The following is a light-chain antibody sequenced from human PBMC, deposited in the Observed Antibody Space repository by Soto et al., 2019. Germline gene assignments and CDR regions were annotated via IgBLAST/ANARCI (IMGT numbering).Light chain of an antibody. Sequence: QSVVTQPPSASGTPGQRVTISCSGSSSNIGSHYVYWYQQLPGTAPKLLIYRNNQRPSGVPDRFSGSKSGTSASLAISGLRSEDETDYYCAAWEDSLSGRVFGGVTKLTVL. V-gene: IGLV1-47*01. CDR3: AAWEDSLSGRV. J-gene: IGLJ3*02. CDR2: RNN. CDR1: SSNIGSHY.